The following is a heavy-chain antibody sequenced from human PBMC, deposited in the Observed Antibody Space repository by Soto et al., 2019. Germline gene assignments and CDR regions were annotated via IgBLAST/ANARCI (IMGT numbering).Heavy chain of an antibody. CDR3: AGHSSGVPGYYYGMDV. CDR1: GGTFSSYA. J-gene: IGHJ6*02. Sequence: VKVSCKASGGTFSSYAISWVRQAPGQGLEWMGGIIPIFDTADYAQKFQGRVTITADESTNTAYMELSSLRSEDTAVYYCAGHSSGVPGYYYGMDVWGQGTTVTVSS. CDR2: IIPIFDTA. D-gene: IGHD3-22*01. V-gene: IGHV1-69*01.